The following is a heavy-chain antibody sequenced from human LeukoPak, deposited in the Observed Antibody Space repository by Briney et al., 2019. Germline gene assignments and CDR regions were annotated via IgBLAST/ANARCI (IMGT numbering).Heavy chain of an antibody. CDR2: IYTSGST. CDR3: ASSIYYYDRSGYLD. J-gene: IGHJ4*02. Sequence: SETLSLTCTVSGGSISSNIYYWSWIRQPAGKGLEWIGRIYTSGSTNYNPSLKSRVTISLDTSKNQFSLKLTSVTAADTAVYYCASSIYYYDRSGYLDWGQGTLVTVSS. V-gene: IGHV4-61*02. D-gene: IGHD3-22*01. CDR1: GGSISSNIYY.